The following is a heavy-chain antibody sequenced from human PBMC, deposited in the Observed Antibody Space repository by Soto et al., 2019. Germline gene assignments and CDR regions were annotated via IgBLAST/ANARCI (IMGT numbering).Heavy chain of an antibody. D-gene: IGHD3-10*01. V-gene: IGHV3-64D*06. CDR3: VKPEYGSGSPKGNAFDI. CDR1: GFTFSSYA. Sequence: PGGSLRLSCSASGFTFSSYAMHWVRQAPGKGLDYVSGISSNGGGTYYADSVKGRFTISRDNSKNTLYLQMSSLRAEDTAVYYCVKPEYGSGSPKGNAFDIWGQGTMVTVSS. CDR2: ISSNGGGT. J-gene: IGHJ3*02.